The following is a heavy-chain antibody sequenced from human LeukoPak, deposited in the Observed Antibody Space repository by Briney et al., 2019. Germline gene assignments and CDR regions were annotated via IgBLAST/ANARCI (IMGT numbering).Heavy chain of an antibody. Sequence: GGSLRLSCAASGFTFSSYAMSWVRQAPGKGLEWVSYISSSGSTKYYADSVKGRFTISRDNAKNSLYLQMNSLRAEDTAVYYCARAEDSGYDYFYYYYGMDVWGQGTTVTVSS. J-gene: IGHJ6*02. D-gene: IGHD5-12*01. V-gene: IGHV3-48*04. CDR1: GFTFSSYA. CDR2: ISSSGSTK. CDR3: ARAEDSGYDYFYYYYGMDV.